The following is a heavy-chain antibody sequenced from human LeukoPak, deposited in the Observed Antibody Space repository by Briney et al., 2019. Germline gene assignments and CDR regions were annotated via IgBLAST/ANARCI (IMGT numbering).Heavy chain of an antibody. CDR2: ISWNSGSI. V-gene: IGHV3-9*01. CDR3: AKDIRATSGMDV. D-gene: IGHD4-17*01. J-gene: IGHJ6*02. CDR1: GFTFDDYA. Sequence: GGSLRLSSAASGFTFDDYAMHWVRQAPGKGLEWVSGISWNSGSIGYADSVKGRFTISRDNARNSLYLQMNSLRAEDTALYYCAKDIRATSGMDVWGQGTTVTVSS.